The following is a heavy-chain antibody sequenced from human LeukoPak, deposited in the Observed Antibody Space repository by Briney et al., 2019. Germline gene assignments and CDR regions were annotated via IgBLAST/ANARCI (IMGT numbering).Heavy chain of an antibody. CDR1: GFTFSTYA. V-gene: IGHV3-23*01. J-gene: IGHJ6*02. Sequence: GGSLRLSCAASGFTFSTYALSWVRQAPGKGLEWVSALSGSGGSTYYADSVRGRFTISRDNSKNTLYLQMNSLRADDTAVYYCAKDRSYGMDVWGQGTRVTVSS. CDR2: LSGSGGST. CDR3: AKDRSYGMDV.